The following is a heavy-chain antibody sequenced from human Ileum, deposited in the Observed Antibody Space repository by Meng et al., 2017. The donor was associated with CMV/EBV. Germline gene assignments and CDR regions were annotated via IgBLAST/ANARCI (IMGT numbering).Heavy chain of an antibody. J-gene: IGHJ4*02. CDR1: EFTFNSYA. CDR3: AGEGGAAAGEPYYFDY. V-gene: IGHV3-30-3*01. CDR2: ISYDGSNK. Sequence: GESLKISCAASEFTFNSYAIHWVRQAPGKGLEWVAVISYDGSNKYYADSVKGRFTISRDNSKNTLYLQMNSLRAEDTAVYYCAGEGGAAAGEPYYFDYWGQGTLVTVSS. D-gene: IGHD6-13*01.